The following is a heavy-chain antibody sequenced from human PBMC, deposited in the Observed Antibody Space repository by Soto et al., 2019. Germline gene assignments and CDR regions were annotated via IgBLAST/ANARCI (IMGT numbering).Heavy chain of an antibody. V-gene: IGHV1-2*04. J-gene: IGHJ6*02. CDR3: ARGYYRDCSTGLCSVFYNHDLDV. Sequence: APVKVSCKASGYSFTDYHIHWVRQAPGQGLEWLGRINPKSGGTSTAQKFQGWVTMTTDTSISTASMELTRLTSDDTAIYYCARGYYRDCSTGLCSVFYNHDLDVLAQRITVTVAS. CDR2: INPKSGGT. CDR1: GYSFTDYH. D-gene: IGHD3-10*01.